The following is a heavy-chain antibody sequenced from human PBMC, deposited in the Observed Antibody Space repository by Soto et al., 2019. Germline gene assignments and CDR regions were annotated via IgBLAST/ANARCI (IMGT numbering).Heavy chain of an antibody. D-gene: IGHD3-10*01. J-gene: IGHJ4*02. V-gene: IGHV4-30-4*01. Sequence: QVQLRESGPGLVKPSQTLSLTCTVSGGSINSDDYSWTWIRQSPGKGLEWIGYVYSSGITYYNPSLKSRITISADTSKNQFSLKLTSVTAADTSVYYCAREFKFFGDRTHWGQGTLVIVSS. CDR3: AREFKFFGDRTH. CDR2: VYSSGIT. CDR1: GGSINSDDYS.